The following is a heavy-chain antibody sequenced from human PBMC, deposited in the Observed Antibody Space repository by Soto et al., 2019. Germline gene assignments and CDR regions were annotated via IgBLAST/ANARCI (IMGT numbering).Heavy chain of an antibody. V-gene: IGHV4-4*02. CDR3: ASHRGNTYGPYDY. J-gene: IGHJ4*02. D-gene: IGHD5-18*01. CDR1: GGSISSGNW. Sequence: VQLQESGPGLVKPSGTLSLSCAVSGGSISSGNWWSWVRQFPEKGLEWIGEIFHSGSTNHNPSHKSRVIISVDNSKNQFSLKLSSVTAADTAVYYCASHRGNTYGPYDYWGQGTLVTVSS. CDR2: IFHSGST.